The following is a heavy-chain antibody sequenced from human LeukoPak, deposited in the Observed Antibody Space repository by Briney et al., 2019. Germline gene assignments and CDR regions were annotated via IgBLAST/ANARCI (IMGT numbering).Heavy chain of an antibody. CDR3: ARLDEVGYGLYYFDY. V-gene: IGHV4-59*08. J-gene: IGHJ4*02. Sequence: SETLSLTCTVSGGSISRYYWNWIRQPPGKGPEWIGYIFNTGSTNYNPSLKSRVTISVDTSKNQFSLKLSSVTAADTAVYYWARLDEVGYGLYYFDYWGQGTLVTVSS. CDR1: GGSISRYY. D-gene: IGHD1-26*01. CDR2: IFNTGST.